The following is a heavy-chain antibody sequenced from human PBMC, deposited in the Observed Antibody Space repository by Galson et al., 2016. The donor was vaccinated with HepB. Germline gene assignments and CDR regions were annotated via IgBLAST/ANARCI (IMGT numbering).Heavy chain of an antibody. Sequence: SVKVSCKASGYTFTTYYMHWVRQAPGQGLEWMGIINPSGGSTSYAWNFQGRVTMTRDTSTTTVYMKLSSLRSEDTAVYYCAVPPDPNANDGFDIWGQGTMVTVSS. CDR3: AVPPDPNANDGFDI. D-gene: IGHD1-14*01. V-gene: IGHV1-46*01. CDR2: INPSGGST. CDR1: GYTFTTYY. J-gene: IGHJ3*02.